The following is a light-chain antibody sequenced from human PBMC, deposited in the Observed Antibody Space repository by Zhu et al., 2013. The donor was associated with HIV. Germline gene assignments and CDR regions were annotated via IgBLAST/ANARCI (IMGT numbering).Light chain of an antibody. CDR3: QQYHSSPYT. CDR1: QSLSSSF. J-gene: IGKJ2*01. V-gene: IGKV3-20*01. Sequence: DIVLTQSPGTLSLSPGERATLSCRASQSLSSSFLAWYQQKPGQAPRLLMYGASTRGTGIPDRFSGSGSGTDFSLTISRLEPEDFAVYFCQQYHSSPYTFGQGTTL. CDR2: GAS.